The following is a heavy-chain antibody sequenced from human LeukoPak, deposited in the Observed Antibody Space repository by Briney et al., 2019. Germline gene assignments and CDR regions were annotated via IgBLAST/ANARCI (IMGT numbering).Heavy chain of an antibody. CDR1: GFTFSGYW. Sequence: GGSLRLSCAASGFTFSGYWMSWVRQAPGKGLEWVSGINWNGGSTGYADSVKGRFTISRDNAKNSLYLQMNSLRAEDTALYYCARDYRGVAFDIWGQGTLVTVSS. V-gene: IGHV3-20*04. CDR3: ARDYRGVAFDI. J-gene: IGHJ3*02. CDR2: INWNGGST.